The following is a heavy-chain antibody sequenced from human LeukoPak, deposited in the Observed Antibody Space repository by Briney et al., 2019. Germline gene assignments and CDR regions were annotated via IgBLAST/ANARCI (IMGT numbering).Heavy chain of an antibody. V-gene: IGHV1-69*13. CDR1: GYTFTDYY. CDR3: AREVEWELLSSWFDP. CDR2: IIPIFGTA. J-gene: IGHJ5*02. Sequence: SVKVSCKASGYTFTDYYMYWVRQAPGQGLEWMGGIIPIFGTANYAQKFQGRVTITADESTSTAYMELSSLRSEDTAVYYCAREVEWELLSSWFDPWGQGTLVTVSS. D-gene: IGHD1-26*01.